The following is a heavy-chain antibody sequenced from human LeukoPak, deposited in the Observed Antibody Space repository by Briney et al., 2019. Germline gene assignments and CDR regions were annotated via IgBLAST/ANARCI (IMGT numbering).Heavy chain of an antibody. CDR2: IKPDGTEN. CDR1: GFTFSSYW. CDR3: AIQKADLITMVRGIIAF. Sequence: PGGSLRLSCAASGFTFSSYWMSWVRQAPGKGLEWVANIKPDGTENYYVDSVKGRFSISRDNAKNSLYLQMNGLRAEDTAVYYCAIQKADLITMVRGIIAFWGRGTLVTVSS. V-gene: IGHV3-7*01. D-gene: IGHD3-10*01. J-gene: IGHJ1*01.